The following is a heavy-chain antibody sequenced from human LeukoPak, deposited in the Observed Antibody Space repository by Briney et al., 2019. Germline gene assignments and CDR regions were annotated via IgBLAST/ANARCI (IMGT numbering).Heavy chain of an antibody. CDR3: ARARNYYDSSGFYYEGDAFDI. V-gene: IGHV4-61*01. D-gene: IGHD3-22*01. J-gene: IGHJ3*02. CDR1: GGSISSGSYH. CDR2: IYSSGST. Sequence: PSQTMSLTCTVSGGSISSGSYHWSWIRQPPGKGLESIGYIYSSGSTHYNPSLKSRVTISVDTSKNQFSLKLSSVTAADTAVYYCARARNYYDSSGFYYEGDAFDIWGQGTMVTVSS.